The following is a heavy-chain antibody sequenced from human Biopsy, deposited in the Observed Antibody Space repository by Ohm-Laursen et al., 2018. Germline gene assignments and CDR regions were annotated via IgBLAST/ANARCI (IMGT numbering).Heavy chain of an antibody. CDR3: VRQGGYFQN. D-gene: IGHD5-12*01. V-gene: IGHV4-61*01. CDR2: VYYTGNT. CDR1: GGYVGSGTFH. J-gene: IGHJ1*01. Sequence: ETLSLTCSVSGGYVGSGTFHWGWIRQPPGKGLERIGHVYYTGNTNYNPSLKSRVTISMDMSKNQFSLRLSSVTAADTAVYYCVRQGGYFQNWGPGSQVAVSS.